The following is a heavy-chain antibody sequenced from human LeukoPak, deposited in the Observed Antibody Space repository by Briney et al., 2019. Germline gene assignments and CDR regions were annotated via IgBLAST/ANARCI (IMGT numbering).Heavy chain of an antibody. Sequence: GGSLRLSCAASGFTFSSYAMSWVRQAPGKGLEWVSAISGSGGSTYYADSVKGRFTTSRDDSKNTLYLQMNSLRAEDTAVYYCAKGDSSGYFFDYWGQGTLVTVSS. J-gene: IGHJ4*02. CDR1: GFTFSSYA. V-gene: IGHV3-23*01. D-gene: IGHD3-22*01. CDR2: ISGSGGST. CDR3: AKGDSSGYFFDY.